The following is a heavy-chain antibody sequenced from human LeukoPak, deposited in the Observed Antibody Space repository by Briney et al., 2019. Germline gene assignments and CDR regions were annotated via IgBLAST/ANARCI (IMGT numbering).Heavy chain of an antibody. CDR1: GFTFSSYS. CDR2: ISSSSYI. D-gene: IGHD5-12*01. V-gene: IGHV3-21*04. Sequence: PGGSLRLSCAASGFTFSSYSMNWVRQAPGKGLGWVSSISSSSYIYYADSVKGRFTISRDNAKNTLYLQMNSLRAEDTAVYYCARYIVATIWDWGQGTLVTVSS. CDR3: ARYIVATIWD. J-gene: IGHJ4*02.